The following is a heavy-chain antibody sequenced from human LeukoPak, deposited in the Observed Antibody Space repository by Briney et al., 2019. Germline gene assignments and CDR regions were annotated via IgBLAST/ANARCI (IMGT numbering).Heavy chain of an antibody. J-gene: IGHJ5*02. D-gene: IGHD3-10*01. Sequence: GGSLRLSCAASGFTFSSYSMNWVRQAPGKGLEWVSSISSSSSYIYYADSVKGRFTIARDNAKNSLYLQMNSLRAKDTAVYYCARAVGYGSGSLDPWGQGTLVTVCS. CDR3: ARAVGYGSGSLDP. V-gene: IGHV3-21*01. CDR2: ISSSSSYI. CDR1: GFTFSSYS.